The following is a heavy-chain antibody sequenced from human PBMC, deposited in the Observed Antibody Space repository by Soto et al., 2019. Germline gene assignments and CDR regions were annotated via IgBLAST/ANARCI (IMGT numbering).Heavy chain of an antibody. CDR1: GYTFSNCG. D-gene: IGHD2-2*01. CDR2: ISLYSDGT. CDR3: ARVVPGAEAWFGP. J-gene: IGHJ5*02. V-gene: IGHV1-18*01. Sequence: QVQLVQSGGEVKRPGASVKVSCKTSGYTFSNCGITWVRQAPGQPLEWLGWISLYSDGTNYAQKFQGRVSMTTDTSTTTAYMELRSLRSDDTAVYYCARVVPGAEAWFGPWGQGTLVTASS.